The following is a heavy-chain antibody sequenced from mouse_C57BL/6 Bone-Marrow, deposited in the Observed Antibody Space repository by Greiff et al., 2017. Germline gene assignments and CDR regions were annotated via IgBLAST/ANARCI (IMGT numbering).Heavy chain of an antibody. CDR3: ASPIYYGNSEAY. CDR2: IHPNSGST. Sequence: QVQLQQPGAELVKPGASVKLSCKASGYTFTSYWMHWVKQRPGQGLEWIGMIHPNSGSTNYNEKFKSKATLTVDKSSSTAYMQLSSLTSEDSAVYDCASPIYYGNSEAYWGQGTLVTVSA. CDR1: GYTFTSYW. D-gene: IGHD2-1*01. V-gene: IGHV1-64*01. J-gene: IGHJ3*01.